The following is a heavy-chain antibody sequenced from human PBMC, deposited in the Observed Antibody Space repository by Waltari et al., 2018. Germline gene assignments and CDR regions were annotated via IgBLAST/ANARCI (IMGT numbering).Heavy chain of an antibody. Sequence: VQLVQSGGGGVVHPGRSLSLSCAASGFDFRGFDMHWLRQAPCKGLEWVAVVSGDGNNKRYTDSGKGRFTISRDNSKNTLYVQMDSLTSEDTAVYCAARDGHWNDYWGQGTMVTVSS. V-gene: IGHV3-30-3*01. D-gene: IGHD1-1*01. CDR3: ARDGHWNDY. CDR1: GFDFRGFD. CDR2: VSGDGNNK. J-gene: IGHJ4*02.